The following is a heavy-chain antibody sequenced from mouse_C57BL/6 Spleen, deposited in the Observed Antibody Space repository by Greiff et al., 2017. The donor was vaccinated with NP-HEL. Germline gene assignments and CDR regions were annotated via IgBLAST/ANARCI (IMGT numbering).Heavy chain of an antibody. V-gene: IGHV1-15*01. D-gene: IGHD1-1*01. CDR2: IDPETGGT. CDR1: GYTFTDYE. J-gene: IGHJ2*01. CDR3: TKITTVVAAWYYFDY. Sequence: VQLQESGAELVRPGASVTLSCKASGYTFTDYEMHWVKQTPVHGLEWIGAIDPETGGTAYNQKFKGKAILTADKSSSTAYMELRSLTSEDSAVYYCTKITTVVAAWYYFDYWGQGTTLTVSS.